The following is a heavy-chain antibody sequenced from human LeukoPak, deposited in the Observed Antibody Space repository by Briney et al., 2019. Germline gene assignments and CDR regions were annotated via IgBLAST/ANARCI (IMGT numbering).Heavy chain of an antibody. CDR1: GFTFRSYG. CDR2: IRYDGNNK. V-gene: IGHV3-30*02. D-gene: IGHD3-22*01. CDR3: AKDPTHFRVWDDYDNTRLNY. Sequence: GGSLRLSCVASGFTFRSYGMHWVRQAPGKGLEWVAFIRYDGNNKYYADSVKGRFTISRDNSKNTVYLQMNSLRAEDTAVYYCAKDPTHFRVWDDYDNTRLNYWGQGTLVTVSS. J-gene: IGHJ4*02.